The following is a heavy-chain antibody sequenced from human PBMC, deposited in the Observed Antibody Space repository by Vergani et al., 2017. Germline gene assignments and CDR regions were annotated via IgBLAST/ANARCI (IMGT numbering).Heavy chain of an antibody. Sequence: QVQLQQWGAGLLKPSETLSLTCAVSGGSISSGGYYWSWIRQHPGKGLEWIGYIYYSGSTYYNPSLKSRVTISVDTSKNQFSLKLSSVTAADTAVYYCARDPGLYGSYAFDIWGQGTMVTVSS. CDR1: GGSISSGGYY. J-gene: IGHJ3*02. V-gene: IGHV4-31*11. CDR3: ARDPGLYGSYAFDI. D-gene: IGHD4-17*01. CDR2: IYYSGST.